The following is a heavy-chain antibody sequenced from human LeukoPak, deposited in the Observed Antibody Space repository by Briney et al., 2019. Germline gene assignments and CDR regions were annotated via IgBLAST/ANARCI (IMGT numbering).Heavy chain of an antibody. D-gene: IGHD4-23*01. CDR1: GGSIGSYY. Sequence: SETLSLTCTVSGGSIGSYYWSWIRQPPGKGLEWIGEINHSGSTNYNPSLKSRVTISVDTSKNQFSLKLSSVTAADTAVYYCASTVVNYWGQGTLVTVSS. J-gene: IGHJ4*02. CDR3: ASTVVNY. V-gene: IGHV4-34*01. CDR2: INHSGST.